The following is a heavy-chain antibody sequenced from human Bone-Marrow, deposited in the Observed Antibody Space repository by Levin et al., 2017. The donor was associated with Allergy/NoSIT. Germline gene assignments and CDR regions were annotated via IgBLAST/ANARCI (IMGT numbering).Heavy chain of an antibody. CDR3: ARELKSYNVHAFDI. Sequence: PGGSLRLSCAASGFTFNSHSMNWVRQAPGKGLEWVSHISGTGGTIHHAESVKGRFTVSRDNAKNSLYLHMSSLRDEDTAVYYCARELKSYNVHAFDIWGQGRMVTVSS. V-gene: IGHV3-48*02. D-gene: IGHD1-14*01. CDR1: GFTFNSHS. CDR2: ISGTGGTI. J-gene: IGHJ3*02.